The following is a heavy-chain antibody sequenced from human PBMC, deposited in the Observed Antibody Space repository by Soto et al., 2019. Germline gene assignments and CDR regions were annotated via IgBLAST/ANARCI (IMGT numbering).Heavy chain of an antibody. CDR3: ARGYRPSGYSSSWVFDY. CDR2: IFYSGNT. V-gene: IGHV4-31*03. J-gene: IGHJ4*02. Sequence: QVQLQESGPGLVKPSQTLSLICTVSGGSINSGGYYWNWIRQHPGKGLEWIGYIFYSGNTYYNPFPRSRVTISAGKSENQFSLNLSSVTAADTAVYFCARGYRPSGYSSSWVFDYWGQGTLVNVSS. CDR1: GGSINSGGYY. D-gene: IGHD6-13*01.